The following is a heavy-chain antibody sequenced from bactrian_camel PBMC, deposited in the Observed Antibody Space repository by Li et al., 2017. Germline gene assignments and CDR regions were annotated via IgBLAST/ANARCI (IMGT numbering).Heavy chain of an antibody. Sequence: VQLVESGGGLVQPGGSLRLSCGASGHTYSSNCMGWFRQAPGKEREGVAFVYFGGGSTYYADSVKGRFTISQDKGKNTVYLLMNSLKPDDSGTYYCAYESGTTPDLCRRRGPGGYLGQGTQVTVS. J-gene: IGHJ4*01. CDR2: VYFGGGST. V-gene: IGHV3S40*01. D-gene: IGHD7*01. CDR1: GHTYSSNC.